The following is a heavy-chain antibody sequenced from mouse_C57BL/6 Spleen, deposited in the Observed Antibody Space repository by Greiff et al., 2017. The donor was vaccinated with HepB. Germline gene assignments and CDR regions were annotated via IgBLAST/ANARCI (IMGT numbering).Heavy chain of an antibody. Sequence: VQRVESGAELVRPGASVKLSCKASGYTFTDYYINWVKQRPGQGLEWIARIYPGSGNTYYNEKFKGKATLTAEKSSSTAYMQLSSLTSEDSAVYFCARSLNYYAMDYWGQGTSVTVSS. V-gene: IGHV1-76*01. CDR3: ARSLNYYAMDY. J-gene: IGHJ4*01. CDR2: IYPGSGNT. CDR1: GYTFTDYY.